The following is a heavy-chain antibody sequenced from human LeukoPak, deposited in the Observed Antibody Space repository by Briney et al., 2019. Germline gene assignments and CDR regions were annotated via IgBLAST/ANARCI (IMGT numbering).Heavy chain of an antibody. CDR2: ISSSSSYI. D-gene: IGHD6-19*01. CDR1: GFTFSSYS. Sequence: PGGSPRLSCAASGFTFSSYSMNWVRQAPGKGLEWVSSISSSSSYIYYADSVKGRFTISRDNAKNSLYLQMNSLRAEDTAVYYSARDPTMKYSSGQTGGDYWGQGTLVTVSS. J-gene: IGHJ4*02. V-gene: IGHV3-21*01. CDR3: ARDPTMKYSSGQTGGDY.